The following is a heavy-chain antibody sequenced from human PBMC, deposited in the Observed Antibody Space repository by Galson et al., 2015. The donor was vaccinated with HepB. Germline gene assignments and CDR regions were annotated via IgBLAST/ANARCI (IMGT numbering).Heavy chain of an antibody. CDR1: GFTFSSYG. J-gene: IGHJ4*02. CDR2: IWYDGSNK. CDR3: ARDSGGYGSGSPPPYY. D-gene: IGHD3-10*01. V-gene: IGHV3-33*01. Sequence: SLRLSCAASGFTFSSYGMHWVRQAPGKGLEWVAVIWYDGSNKYYADSVKGRFTISRDNSKNTLYLQMNSLRAEDTAVYYCARDSGGYGSGSPPPYYWGQGTLVTVSS.